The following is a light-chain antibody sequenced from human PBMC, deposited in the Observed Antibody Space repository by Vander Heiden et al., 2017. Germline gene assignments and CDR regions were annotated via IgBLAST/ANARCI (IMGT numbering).Light chain of an antibody. CDR1: QSIARF. J-gene: IGKJ2*01. CDR3: QQSYTIPLT. V-gene: IGKV1-39*01. CDR2: DAS. Sequence: DIQMTQSPSSLSASVGDRVTIPCRASQSIARFLNWYQQKPGKAPNLLIHDASTLQSGVPSRFTSIGAGTDFTLTISSLQPEDFATYYCQQSYTIPLTFGQGTKLEIK.